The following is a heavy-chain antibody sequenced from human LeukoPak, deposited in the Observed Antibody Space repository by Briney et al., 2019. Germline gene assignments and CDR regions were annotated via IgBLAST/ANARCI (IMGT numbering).Heavy chain of an antibody. D-gene: IGHD2-2*01. CDR3: ARAKIGYCSSTSCPSHFDY. Sequence: GGSLRLSCAASGFTFSAHGITWVRQAPGKGLEWVAVISYHGSDKFYADSVKGRFTISRDNSKNTLYLQMDSLGAEDTAVYYCARAKIGYCSSTSCPSHFDYWGQGTLVTVSS. CDR1: GFTFSAHG. CDR2: ISYHGSDK. J-gene: IGHJ4*02. V-gene: IGHV3-30*03.